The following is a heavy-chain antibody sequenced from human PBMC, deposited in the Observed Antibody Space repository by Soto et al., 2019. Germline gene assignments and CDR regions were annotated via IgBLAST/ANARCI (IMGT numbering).Heavy chain of an antibody. CDR3: ERDAGYYSMDV. J-gene: IGHJ6*02. CDR1: GCSISRRGYY. CDR2: IYYSGST. V-gene: IGHV4-31*03. Sequence: QVQLQESGPGQVKTSQTLSLNCTVSGCSISRRGYYWSWIRQHPGKGLEWIGYIYYSGSTYYNPSLKSRVTTSVDTSKNQFSLKLSSVTAAETAVYYCERDAGYYSMDVWGQGTTVTVSS.